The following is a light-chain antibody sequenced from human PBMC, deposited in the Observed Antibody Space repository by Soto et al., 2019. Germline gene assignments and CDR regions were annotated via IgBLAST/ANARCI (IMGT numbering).Light chain of an antibody. CDR2: DAS. CDR1: QSVGSY. V-gene: IGKV3-11*01. Sequence: EIVLTQSPATLYLYPGERATLSCRASQSVGSYLAWYQQKPGQAPRLLIYDASSRATGIPARFSASGSGTDFTLTISSLEPEDFAVYYCQQRSNWRSTFGQGTKVDIK. J-gene: IGKJ1*01. CDR3: QQRSNWRST.